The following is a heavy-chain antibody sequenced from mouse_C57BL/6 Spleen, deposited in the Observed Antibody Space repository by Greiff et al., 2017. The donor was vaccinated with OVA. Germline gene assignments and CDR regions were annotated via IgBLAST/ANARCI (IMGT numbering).Heavy chain of an antibody. CDR1: GYSITSGYY. CDR2: ISYDGSN. D-gene: IGHD1-1*01. J-gene: IGHJ4*01. CDR3: AREGGYYGSSYEAMDY. V-gene: IGHV3-6*01. Sequence: EVKLQESGPGLVKPSQSLSLTCSVTGYSITSGYYWNWIRQNPGNKLEWMGYISYDGSNNYNPSLKNRISITRDTSKNQFFLKLNSVTTEDTATYYCAREGGYYGSSYEAMDYWGQGTSVTVSS.